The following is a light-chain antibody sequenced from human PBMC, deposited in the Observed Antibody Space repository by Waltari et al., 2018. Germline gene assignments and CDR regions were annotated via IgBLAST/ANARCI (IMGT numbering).Light chain of an antibody. J-gene: IGKJ4*01. CDR2: GAS. Sequence: EIVLTQSPGTLSLSPGARATLSCRAGQTVRTTYLAWYQQKPGQAPTLLIYGASSMSTGIPDRFSGSGSGTDFSLTISSLEPEDFAVYYCQQYDISPLTFGGGTKVEIK. CDR1: QTVRTTY. V-gene: IGKV3-20*01. CDR3: QQYDISPLT.